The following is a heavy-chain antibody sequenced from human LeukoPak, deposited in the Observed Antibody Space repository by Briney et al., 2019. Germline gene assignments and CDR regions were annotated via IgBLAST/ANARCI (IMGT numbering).Heavy chain of an antibody. CDR1: GFTFSSHG. V-gene: IGHV3-33*06. CDR3: AKVADYYDTSGLDY. D-gene: IGHD3-22*01. Sequence: PGRSLRLSCAASGFTFSSHGMHWVRQAPGKGLEWVAVIWYDGSKKYYGDSVKGRSIISRDNSKNTLYLQMNSPRAEDTAVYFCAKVADYYDTSGLDYWGQGTPVTVSS. J-gene: IGHJ4*02. CDR2: IWYDGSKK.